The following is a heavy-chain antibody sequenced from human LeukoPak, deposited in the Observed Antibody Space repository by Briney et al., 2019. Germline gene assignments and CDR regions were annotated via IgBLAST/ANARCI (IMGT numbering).Heavy chain of an antibody. J-gene: IGHJ4*02. D-gene: IGHD3-16*01. Sequence: SETLSLTCAVYGGSFSGYYWSWIRQPPGKGLEWIGEINHSGSTNYNPSLKSRVTISVDTSKNQFSLKLSSVTAADTAVYYCASSPFYDYFDYWGQGTLVTVSS. CDR3: ASSPFYDYFDY. V-gene: IGHV4-34*01. CDR2: INHSGST. CDR1: GGSFSGYY.